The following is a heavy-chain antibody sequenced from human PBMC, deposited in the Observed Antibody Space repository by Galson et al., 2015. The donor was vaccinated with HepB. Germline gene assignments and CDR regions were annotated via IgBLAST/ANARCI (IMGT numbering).Heavy chain of an antibody. CDR2: IYYSGST. D-gene: IGHD6-13*01. V-gene: IGHV4-31*03. Sequence: TLSLTCTVSGGSISSGGYYWSWIRQHPGKGLEWIGYIYYSGSTYYNPSLKSRVTISVDTSKNQFSQKLSSVTAADTAVYYCARGITAAYWYFDLWGRGTLVTVSS. J-gene: IGHJ2*01. CDR1: GGSISSGGYY. CDR3: ARGITAAYWYFDL.